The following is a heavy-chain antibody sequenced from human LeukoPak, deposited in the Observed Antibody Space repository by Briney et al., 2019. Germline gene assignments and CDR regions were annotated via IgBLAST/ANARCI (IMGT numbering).Heavy chain of an antibody. D-gene: IGHD6-13*01. CDR2: INPNSGGT. Sequence: ASVKVSCKASGYTFTGYYMHWVRQAPGQGLEWMGWINPNSGGTNYAQRFQGWVTMTRDTSISTAYMELSRLRSDDTAVYYCARGGIYSSSWYGFTDAFDIWGQGTMVTVSS. V-gene: IGHV1-2*04. J-gene: IGHJ3*02. CDR3: ARGGIYSSSWYGFTDAFDI. CDR1: GYTFTGYY.